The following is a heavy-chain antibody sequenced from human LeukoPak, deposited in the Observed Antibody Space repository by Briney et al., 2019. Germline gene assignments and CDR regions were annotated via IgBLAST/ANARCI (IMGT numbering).Heavy chain of an antibody. J-gene: IGHJ4*02. CDR3: ARGGAARPDY. D-gene: IGHD6-6*01. CDR2: ISSSSSNI. V-gene: IGHV3-48*04. Sequence: PGGSLRLSCAASGFTFSNYAMSWVRQAPGKGLEWVSYISSSSSNIVYADSVKGRFTISRDNVKNSLYLQLNSLRLEDTSVYYCARGGAARPDYWGQGTLVTVSS. CDR1: GFTFSNYA.